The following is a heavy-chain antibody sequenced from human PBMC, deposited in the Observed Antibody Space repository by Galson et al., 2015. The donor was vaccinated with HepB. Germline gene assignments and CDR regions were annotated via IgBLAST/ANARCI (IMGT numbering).Heavy chain of an antibody. CDR3: ARDSAVTTNPLFDH. V-gene: IGHV3-11*06. CDR1: GFTFSDYY. D-gene: IGHD4-17*01. Sequence: SLRLSCAASGFTFSDYYMSWIRQAPGKGLEWVSYISGSSVYTNYADSMKGRFTISRDNAKNSVYLQMNSLRAEDTAVYYCARDSAVTTNPLFDHWGQGTLVTVSS. CDR2: ISGSSVYT. J-gene: IGHJ4*02.